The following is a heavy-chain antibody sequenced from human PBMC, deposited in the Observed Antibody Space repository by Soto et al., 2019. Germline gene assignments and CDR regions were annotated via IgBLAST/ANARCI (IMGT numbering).Heavy chain of an antibody. D-gene: IGHD6-13*01. CDR1: GYTFTSYD. CDR2: MNPNSGNT. V-gene: IGHV1-8*01. Sequence: QVQLVQSGAEVKKPGASVKVSCKASGYTFTSYDINWVRQATGQGLEWMGWMNPNSGNTGYAQKFQGRVTMTRNTSMRTAYLELSSLRSEDTAVYYCARERSAGTGWFAPWGQGTLVTVSS. CDR3: ARERSAGTGWFAP. J-gene: IGHJ5*02.